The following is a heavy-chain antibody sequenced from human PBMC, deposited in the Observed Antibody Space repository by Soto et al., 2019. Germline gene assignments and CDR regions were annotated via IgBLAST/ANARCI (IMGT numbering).Heavy chain of an antibody. Sequence: QVQLQESGPGLVKPSQTLSLTCTVSGGSISSGGYDWSWIRHHPGKGLEWIGYIYYSGSTYYNPSLKSRVTISVDTSKNQFSLQLSSVTAADTAVYYCARAREVRGAIASYFDYWGQGTLVTVSS. CDR1: GGSISSGGYD. D-gene: IGHD3-10*01. CDR3: ARAREVRGAIASYFDY. V-gene: IGHV4-31*03. CDR2: IYYSGST. J-gene: IGHJ4*02.